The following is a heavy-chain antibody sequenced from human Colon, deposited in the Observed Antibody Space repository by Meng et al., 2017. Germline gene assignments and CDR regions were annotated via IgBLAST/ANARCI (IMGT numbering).Heavy chain of an antibody. J-gene: IGHJ4*02. CDR3: ARELQLGY. D-gene: IGHD5-24*01. V-gene: IGHV3-21*01. CDR1: GFTFSSYS. CDR2: ISTSSSYI. Sequence: VQLVESGGGLVKPGGSLRLSCAASGFTFSSYSMNWVRQAPGKGLGWVSSISTSSSYIYYADSVKGRFTISRDDAKNSLYLQMNSLRAEDTAVYYCARELQLGYWGQGTLVTVSS.